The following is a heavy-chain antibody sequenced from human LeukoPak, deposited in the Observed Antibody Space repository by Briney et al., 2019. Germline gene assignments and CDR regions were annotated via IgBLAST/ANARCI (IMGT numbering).Heavy chain of an antibody. CDR1: GGSISNHY. Sequence: SETLSLTCTVSGGSISNHYWSWIRQPAGKGLEWIGRIYTSGSTNYNPSLKSRVTISVDTSKNQFSLKLSSVTAADTAVYYCAGVVGATTFYFDYWGQGTLVTVSS. CDR3: AGVVGATTFYFDY. V-gene: IGHV4-4*07. D-gene: IGHD1-26*01. J-gene: IGHJ4*02. CDR2: IYTSGST.